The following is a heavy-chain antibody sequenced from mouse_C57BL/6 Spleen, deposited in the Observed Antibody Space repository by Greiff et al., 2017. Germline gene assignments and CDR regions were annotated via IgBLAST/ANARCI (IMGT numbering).Heavy chain of an antibody. J-gene: IGHJ4*01. CDR3: ARIYYDYYYYAMDY. Sequence: EVQGVESGGGLVKPGGSLKLSCAASGFTFSDYGMHWVRQAPEKGLEWVAYISSGSSTIYYAATVKGRFTISRDNAKNTLFLQMTSLRSEDTAMYYCARIYYDYYYYAMDYWGQGTSVTVSS. V-gene: IGHV5-17*01. CDR2: ISSGSSTI. D-gene: IGHD2-4*01. CDR1: GFTFSDYG.